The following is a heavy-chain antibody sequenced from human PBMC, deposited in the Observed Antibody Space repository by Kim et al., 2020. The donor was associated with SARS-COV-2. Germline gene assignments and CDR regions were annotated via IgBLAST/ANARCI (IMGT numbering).Heavy chain of an antibody. CDR2: ITGADRA. J-gene: IGHJ4*02. Sequence: GGSLRLSCVGSGFYFGSHALNWVRQAPGGGLQWVSAITGADRAYYAQSVKGRFTVSRDNYKKTVFLEMVSLRVDDTATYFCARETGFGAGSRIDFWGQRT. CDR3: ARETGFGAGSRIDF. CDR1: GFYFGSHA. D-gene: IGHD3-10*01. V-gene: IGHV3-23*01.